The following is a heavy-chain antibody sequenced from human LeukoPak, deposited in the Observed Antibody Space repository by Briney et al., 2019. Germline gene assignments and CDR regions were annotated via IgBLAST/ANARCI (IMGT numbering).Heavy chain of an antibody. D-gene: IGHD1-26*01. CDR3: TSGPWELPDY. CDR1: VYTVTGYD. CDR2: INPNSSST. J-gene: IGHJ4*02. Sequence: ASLRASCKPAVYTVTGYDMHWVREAPGQGLEWMGCINPNSSSTNYAHKFPGRVTLTRDTSISTAHMELSRPRSDATAVYYCTSGPWELPDYWGQGTLVTVSS. V-gene: IGHV1-2*02.